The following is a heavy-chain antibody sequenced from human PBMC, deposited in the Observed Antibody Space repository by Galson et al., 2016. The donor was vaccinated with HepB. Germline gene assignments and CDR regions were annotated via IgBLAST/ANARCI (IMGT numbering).Heavy chain of an antibody. CDR3: VRGDVVVVPAEYNWFDP. J-gene: IGHJ5*02. CDR1: GYTYTDYY. CDR2: ITSNSGEA. D-gene: IGHD2-2*01. V-gene: IGHV1-2*06. Sequence: SVKVSCKASGYTYTDYYVHWVRQAPGLGLEWMGRITSNSGEANYAQRFQGRFTMTRDTSISTTYMEMSRLRSDDTAIYYCVRGDVVVVPAEYNWFDPWGQGTRVTVSS.